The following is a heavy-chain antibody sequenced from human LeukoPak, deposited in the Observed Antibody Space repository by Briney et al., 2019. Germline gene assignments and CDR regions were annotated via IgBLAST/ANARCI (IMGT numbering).Heavy chain of an antibody. Sequence: SVKVSCKASGGTFSSYAISWVRQAPGQGLEWMGGIIPIFGTANYAQKFQGRVTITADESTSTAYMELSSLRSEDTAVYYCAREERYYDSSGSPQRKGFDYWGQGTLVTVSS. CDR1: GGTFSSYA. V-gene: IGHV1-69*13. CDR3: AREERYYDSSGSPQRKGFDY. CDR2: IIPIFGTA. D-gene: IGHD3-22*01. J-gene: IGHJ4*02.